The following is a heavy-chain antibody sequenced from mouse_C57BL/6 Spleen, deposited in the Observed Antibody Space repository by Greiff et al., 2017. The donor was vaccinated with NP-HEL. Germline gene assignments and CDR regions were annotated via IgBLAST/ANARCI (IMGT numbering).Heavy chain of an antibody. D-gene: IGHD1-1*01. CDR3: ASWGYGSSLYAMDY. CDR2: IHPNSGST. Sequence: QVQLQQPGAELVKPGASVKLSCKASGYTFTSYWMHWVKQRPGQGLEWIGMIHPNSGSTNYNEKFKSKATLTVDKSSSTAYMQLSSLTSEDSAVYYCASWGYGSSLYAMDYWGQGTSVTVSS. CDR1: GYTFTSYW. V-gene: IGHV1-64*01. J-gene: IGHJ4*01.